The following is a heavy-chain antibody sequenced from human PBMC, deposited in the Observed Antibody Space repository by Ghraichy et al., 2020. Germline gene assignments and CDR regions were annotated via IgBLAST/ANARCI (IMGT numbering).Heavy chain of an antibody. J-gene: IGHJ4*02. D-gene: IGHD3-22*01. Sequence: SVKGRFTISRDNAKNSLYLQMNSLRAEDTAVYYCARVSDDTSGYYSETFDYWGQGTLVTVSS. V-gene: IGHV3-21*01. CDR3: ARVSDDTSGYYSETFDY.